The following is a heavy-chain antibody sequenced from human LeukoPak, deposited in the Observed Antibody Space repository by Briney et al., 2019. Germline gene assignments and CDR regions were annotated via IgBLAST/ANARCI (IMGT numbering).Heavy chain of an antibody. CDR3: ARVIAAADAFDI. D-gene: IGHD6-13*01. Sequence: PSETLSLTCTVSGGSISSGSYYWSWIRQPAGKGLEWIGRIYTSGSTNYNPSLKSRVTISVDTSKNQFSQKLSSVTAADTAVYYCARVIAAADAFDIWGQGTMVTVSS. CDR2: IYTSGST. CDR1: GGSISSGSYY. J-gene: IGHJ3*02. V-gene: IGHV4-61*02.